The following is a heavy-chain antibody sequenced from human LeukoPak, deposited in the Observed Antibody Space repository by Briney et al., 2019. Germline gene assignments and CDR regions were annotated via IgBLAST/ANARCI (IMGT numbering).Heavy chain of an antibody. Sequence: NPSETLSLTCTVSGGSISNYYWSWIRQPAGKGLEWIGRVYSSGSTNYNPSLKSRVTMSVDTSKNQFSLKLSSVTAADTAVYYCARTTYFYDTSGYYYGNWGQGTLVTVSS. V-gene: IGHV4-4*07. CDR2: VYSSGST. J-gene: IGHJ4*02. D-gene: IGHD3-22*01. CDR3: ARTTYFYDTSGYYYGN. CDR1: GGSISNYY.